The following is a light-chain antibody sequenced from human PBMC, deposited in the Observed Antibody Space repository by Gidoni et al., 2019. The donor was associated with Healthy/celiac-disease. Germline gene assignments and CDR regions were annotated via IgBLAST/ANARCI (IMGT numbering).Light chain of an antibody. CDR1: QSVSSSY. J-gene: IGKJ4*01. CDR3: QQYGSSLAIT. V-gene: IGKV3-20*01. CDR2: GAS. Sequence: EIVLTHSPGTLSLSPGERATLSCRASQSVSSSYLAWSPQKPGQAPRLLIYGASSRATGIPDRCSGSGSGTDFTLTISRLEPEDFEVYYCQQYGSSLAITFGGGTKVEIK.